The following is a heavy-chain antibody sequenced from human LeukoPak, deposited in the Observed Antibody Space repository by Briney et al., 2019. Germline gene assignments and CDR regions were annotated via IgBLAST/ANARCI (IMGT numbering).Heavy chain of an antibody. Sequence: PGGSLRLSCTASGFTFSTFPMHWVRQAPGKGLEWVARIQDDGATTNYADSVRGRFTISRDNSKSTVYLQMNSLKPDDTAVYYYATQSITLVVVISPFDYWGQGTLVTVSS. V-gene: IGHV3-30*02. CDR1: GFTFSTFP. J-gene: IGHJ4*02. CDR3: ATQSITLVVVISPFDY. D-gene: IGHD3-22*01. CDR2: IQDDGATT.